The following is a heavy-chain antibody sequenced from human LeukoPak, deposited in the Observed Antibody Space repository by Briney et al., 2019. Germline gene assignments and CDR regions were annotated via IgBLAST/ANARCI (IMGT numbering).Heavy chain of an antibody. CDR3: ARRLRWPRGWFDP. D-gene: IGHD4-23*01. V-gene: IGHV5-51*01. CDR2: IYPGECDT. J-gene: IGHJ5*02. Sequence: GGALKISLQGAGYSFTSYWIGWVRPMPGKGREGMGIIYPGECDTRYSPSFQGKVTISAAKSISTSYLQSCSLKASHTAMYYCARRLRWPRGWFDPWGQGTLVTVSS. CDR1: GYSFTSYW.